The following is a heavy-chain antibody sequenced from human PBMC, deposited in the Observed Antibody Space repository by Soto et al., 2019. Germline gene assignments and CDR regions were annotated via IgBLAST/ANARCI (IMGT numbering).Heavy chain of an antibody. J-gene: IGHJ4*02. CDR3: ARWNSWFGGSYVDY. D-gene: IGHD1-26*01. CDR1: GGSFSGYY. V-gene: IGHV4-34*01. Sequence: PSETLSLTCXVYGGSFSGYYWTWIRQPPGTGLEWIGEINHSGSTNYNPSLKSRVTISVDTSKNHFSLSLYSVTAADTALYFCARWNSWFGGSYVDYWGQGALVTVSS. CDR2: INHSGST.